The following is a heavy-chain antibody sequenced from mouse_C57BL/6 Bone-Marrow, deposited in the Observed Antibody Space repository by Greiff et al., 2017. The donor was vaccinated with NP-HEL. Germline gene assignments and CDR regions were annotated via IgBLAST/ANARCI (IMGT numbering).Heavy chain of an antibody. CDR2: INPYNGGT. CDR3: AIYGSSSFDV. Sequence: EVQGVESGPVLVKPGASVKMSCKASGYTFTDYYMNWVKQSHGKSLEWIGVINPYNGGTSYNQKFKGKATLTVDKSSSTAYMELNSLTSEDSAVYYCAIYGSSSFDVWGTGTTVTVSS. V-gene: IGHV1-19*01. CDR1: GYTFTDYY. J-gene: IGHJ1*03. D-gene: IGHD1-1*01.